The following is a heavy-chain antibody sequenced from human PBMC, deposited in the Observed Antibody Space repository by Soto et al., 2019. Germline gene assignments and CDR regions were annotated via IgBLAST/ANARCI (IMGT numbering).Heavy chain of an antibody. V-gene: IGHV3-33*01. CDR3: TRGGPDY. CDR2: IWYDGSNK. Sequence: QVQLVESGGGVVQPGGSLRLSCAASGFTFNNYAMHWVRQSPGKGLEWVAVIWYDGSNKYYGDSVKGRFTISRDNFKNTLYLQMNSLRVEDTAVYYCTRGGPDYWGQGTLVTVSS. CDR1: GFTFNNYA. D-gene: IGHD2-15*01. J-gene: IGHJ4*02.